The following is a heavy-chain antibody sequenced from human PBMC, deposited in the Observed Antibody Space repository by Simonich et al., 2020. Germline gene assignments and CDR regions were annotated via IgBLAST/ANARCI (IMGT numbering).Heavy chain of an antibody. Sequence: QVQLVQSGAEVKKPGASVKVSCKASGYTFTGDYMHWVRQAPGQVLECVRCYNPHRCGTNYAQKFPGRVTMTRDTSISTAYMELSRLRSDDTAVYYCARGLLSGSYYAFDIWGQGTMVTVSS. CDR1: GYTFTGDY. D-gene: IGHD1-26*01. CDR3: ARGLLSGSYYAFDI. CDR2: YNPHRCGT. V-gene: IGHV1-2*02. J-gene: IGHJ3*02.